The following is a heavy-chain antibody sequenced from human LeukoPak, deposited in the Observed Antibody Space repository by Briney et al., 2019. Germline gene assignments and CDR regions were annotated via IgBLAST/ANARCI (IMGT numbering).Heavy chain of an antibody. J-gene: IGHJ5*02. CDR3: VRGSRWFDP. V-gene: IGHV4-61*02. Sequence: SETLSLTCTVSGGSINGGNYYWSWIRQPAGKGLEWIGRIYTSGSTNYNPSLKSRVTISLDMSKNQFSLKLSSVTAADTAVYYCVRGSRWFDPWGQGSLVTVSS. CDR2: IYTSGST. CDR1: GGSINGGNYY.